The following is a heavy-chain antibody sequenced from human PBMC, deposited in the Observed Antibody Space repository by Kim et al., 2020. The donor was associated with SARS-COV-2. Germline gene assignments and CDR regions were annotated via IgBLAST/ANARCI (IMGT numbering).Heavy chain of an antibody. CDR2: IDSDGSGSGI. J-gene: IGHJ4*02. CDR3: ARDTMAMAGDFDY. D-gene: IGHD6-19*01. CDR1: GFTFNKYW. V-gene: IGHV3-74*01. Sequence: GGSLRLSCAASGFTFNKYWMHWVRQAPGRGLAWVSHIDSDGSGSGISYADSVKGRFTISRDNAKNTPYLQMNSQRAEDTAVYYCARDTMAMAGDFDYWGQGTLVTVSS.